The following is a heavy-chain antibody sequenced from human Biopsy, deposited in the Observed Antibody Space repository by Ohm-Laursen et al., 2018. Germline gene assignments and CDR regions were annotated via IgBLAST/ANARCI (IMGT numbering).Heavy chain of an antibody. CDR3: AREPVGANYVDY. V-gene: IGHV3-30*03. D-gene: IGHD1-26*01. Sequence: SLRLSCAASGFTLTDSGMHWVRQAPGKGLEWAALISYDGSYKNYGDSVKGRFTISRDNPENTLYLQMNSLRDEDTAVYYCAREPVGANYVDYWGQGTLVTVSS. J-gene: IGHJ4*02. CDR2: ISYDGSYK. CDR1: GFTLTDSG.